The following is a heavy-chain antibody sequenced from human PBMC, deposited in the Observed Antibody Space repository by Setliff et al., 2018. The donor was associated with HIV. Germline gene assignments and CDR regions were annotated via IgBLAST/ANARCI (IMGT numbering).Heavy chain of an antibody. V-gene: IGHV1-46*01. J-gene: IGHJ4*02. CDR2: INANGGGT. CDR3: ARAVASKNVRGEYYFDY. Sequence: ASVKVSCKASGYNFISYHLHCLRQAPGQGLEWMGIINANGGGTSYAQKFQGRVTITRDTSTNTVYMEMSGLRSEDTAVYYCARAVASKNVRGEYYFDYWGQGTLVTVSS. D-gene: IGHD3-16*01. CDR1: GYNFISYH.